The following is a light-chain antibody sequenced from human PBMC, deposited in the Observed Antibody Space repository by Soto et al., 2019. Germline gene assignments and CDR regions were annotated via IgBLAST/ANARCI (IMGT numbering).Light chain of an antibody. CDR3: QQYDHSPLA. J-gene: IGKJ4*01. Sequence: IELKMSPAAVSLARRERATLSCRASQSVSSYLAWYQQKPGQAPRLLIYDASNRATGIPARFSGSGSGTDFTLTFSSREPEDFAVYYWQQYDHSPLAFGGGTKVDIK. CDR1: QSVSSY. CDR2: DAS. V-gene: IGKV3-11*01.